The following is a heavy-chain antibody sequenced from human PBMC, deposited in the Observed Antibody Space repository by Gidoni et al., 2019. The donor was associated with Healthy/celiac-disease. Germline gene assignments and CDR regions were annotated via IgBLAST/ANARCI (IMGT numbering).Heavy chain of an antibody. D-gene: IGHD6-13*01. V-gene: IGHV3-30*04. CDR1: GFTFSSYA. CDR2: ISYDGSNK. Sequence: QVQLVESGGGVAQPGRSLSLSCAASGFTFSSYAMHWVRQAPGKGLEWVAVISYDGSNKYYADSVKGRFTISRDNSKNTLYLQMNSLRAEDTAVYYCARGMVVAAAGTLGYYFDYWGQGTLVTVSS. J-gene: IGHJ4*02. CDR3: ARGMVVAAAGTLGYYFDY.